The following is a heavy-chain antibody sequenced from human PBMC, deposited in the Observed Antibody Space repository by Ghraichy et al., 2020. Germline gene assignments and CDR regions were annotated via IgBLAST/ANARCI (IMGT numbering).Heavy chain of an antibody. V-gene: IGHV3-33*01. CDR3: ARDLGFDYGDKGDAFDI. Sequence: GGSLRLSCAASGFTFSSYGMHWVRQAPGKGLEWVAVIWYDGSNKYYADSVKGRLTISRDNSKNTLYLQMNSLRAEDTAVYYCARDLGFDYGDKGDAFDIWGQGTMVTVSS. J-gene: IGHJ3*02. D-gene: IGHD4-23*01. CDR2: IWYDGSNK. CDR1: GFTFSSYG.